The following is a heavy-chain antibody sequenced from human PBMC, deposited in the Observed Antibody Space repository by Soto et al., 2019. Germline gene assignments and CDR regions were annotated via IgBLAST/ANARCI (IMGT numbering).Heavy chain of an antibody. V-gene: IGHV4-31*03. J-gene: IGHJ5*02. CDR3: ARDLKLVLRFGWFDP. Sequence: QVQLQESGPGLVKPSQTLSLTCTVSGGSISSGGYYWSWIRQHPGKGLEWIGYIYYSGSTYYNPSLKSRVTISVDTSKNQFSLKLSSVTAADTAVYYCARDLKLVLRFGWFDPWGQGTLVTVSS. CDR2: IYYSGST. CDR1: GGSISSGGYY. D-gene: IGHD5-12*01.